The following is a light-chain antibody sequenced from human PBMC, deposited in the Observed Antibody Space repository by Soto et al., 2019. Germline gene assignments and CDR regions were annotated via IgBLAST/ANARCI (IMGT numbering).Light chain of an antibody. V-gene: IGKV1-33*01. CDR3: QQYDNLPIT. CDR1: QDISNY. CDR2: DAS. J-gene: IGKJ5*01. Sequence: IQMTHSQSSLAASVGDRVTITCHASQDISNYLNWYQQKPGKAPKLLIDDASNLETGVPSRFSGSGSGTDFTFTISSLQPEDSATYYCQQYDNLPITFGQGTRLEIK.